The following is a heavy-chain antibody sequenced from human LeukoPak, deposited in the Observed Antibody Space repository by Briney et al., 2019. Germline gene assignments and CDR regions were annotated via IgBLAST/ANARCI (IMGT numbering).Heavy chain of an antibody. V-gene: IGHV1-69*05. CDR1: GGTFSSYA. Sequence: SVKVSCRASGGTFSSYAISWVRQAPGQGLEWMGGIIPIFGTANYAQKFQGRVTITTDESTSTAYMELSSLRSEDTAVYYCARDYCSSTSCHRALNYWGQGTLVTVSS. CDR3: ARDYCSSTSCHRALNY. D-gene: IGHD2-2*01. CDR2: IIPIFGTA. J-gene: IGHJ4*02.